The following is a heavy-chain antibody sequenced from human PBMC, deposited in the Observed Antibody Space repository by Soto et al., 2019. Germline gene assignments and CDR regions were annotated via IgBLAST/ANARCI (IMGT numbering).Heavy chain of an antibody. V-gene: IGHV1-18*01. D-gene: IGHD5-12*01. Sequence: QVQLVQSGGEVKKPGASVKVSCKASGYTFTIYGINWVRQAPGQGLEWMGWISPDNGNTNYAPKLQGRVTMTTDTSTGTAYMELRSLRSADRAVYYCARALGYSGYAGMDVWGQGTRVTASS. CDR1: GYTFTIYG. CDR3: ARALGYSGYAGMDV. J-gene: IGHJ6*02. CDR2: ISPDNGNT.